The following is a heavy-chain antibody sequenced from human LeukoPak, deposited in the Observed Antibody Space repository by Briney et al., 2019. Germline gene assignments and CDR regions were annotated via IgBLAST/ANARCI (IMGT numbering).Heavy chain of an antibody. J-gene: IGHJ4*02. CDR3: ASLYYYDSSGPPVGYFDY. D-gene: IGHD3-22*01. V-gene: IGHV4-38-2*01. Sequence: PSETLSLTFSVSGYPISSGYYWAWIRQPPGKGVEWLGSIYHSGSTYYNPSLKSRVTISVDTSKNQFSLKLSSVTAADTAVYYCASLYYYDSSGPPVGYFDYWGQGTLVTVSS. CDR1: GYPISSGYY. CDR2: IYHSGST.